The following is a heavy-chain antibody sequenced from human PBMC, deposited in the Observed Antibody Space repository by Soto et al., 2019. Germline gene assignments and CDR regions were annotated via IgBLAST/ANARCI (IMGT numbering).Heavy chain of an antibody. Sequence: PGGSLRLSCAASGLTFRSFTMNWVRQAPGKGLEWVSTISSNSAYIYYTDALRGRFTISRDNAKNSLHLQMNSLRAEDTVVYYCTRDASRDSSARGWFDPWGPGTLVTVSS. V-gene: IGHV3-21*01. CDR2: ISSNSAYI. J-gene: IGHJ5*02. CDR3: TRDASRDSSARGWFDP. CDR1: GLTFRSFT. D-gene: IGHD6-13*01.